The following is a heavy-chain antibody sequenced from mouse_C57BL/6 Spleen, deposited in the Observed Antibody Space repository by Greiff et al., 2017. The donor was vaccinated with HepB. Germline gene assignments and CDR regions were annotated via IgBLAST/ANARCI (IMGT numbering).Heavy chain of an antibody. V-gene: IGHV1-42*01. CDR3: AREGDYYGSSSWYFDV. D-gene: IGHD1-1*01. CDR2: INPSTGGT. J-gene: IGHJ1*03. Sequence: EVQLVESGPELVKPGASVKISCKASGYSFTGYYMNWVKQSPEKSLEWIGEINPSTGGTTYNQKFKAKATLTVDKSSSTAYMQLKSLTSEDSAVYYCAREGDYYGSSSWYFDVWGTGTTVTVSS. CDR1: GYSFTGYY.